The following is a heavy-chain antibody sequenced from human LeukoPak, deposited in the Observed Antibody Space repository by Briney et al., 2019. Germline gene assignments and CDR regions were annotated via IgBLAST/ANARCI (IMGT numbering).Heavy chain of an antibody. Sequence: GGSLRLSCAASGFTFSNAWMSWVRQAPGKGLEWVGRIRNKANSYTTEYAASVKGRFTISRDDSKNSLYLQMNSLKTEDTAVYYCARRYYDSSGYCGYFDYWGQGTLVTVSS. CDR3: ARRYYDSSGYCGYFDY. D-gene: IGHD3-22*01. CDR2: IRNKANSYTT. J-gene: IGHJ4*02. CDR1: GFTFSNAW. V-gene: IGHV3-72*01.